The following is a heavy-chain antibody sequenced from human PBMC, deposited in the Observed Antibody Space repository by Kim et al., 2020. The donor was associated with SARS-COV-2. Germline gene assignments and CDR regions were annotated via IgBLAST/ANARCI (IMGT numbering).Heavy chain of an antibody. CDR1: GFTFSDYY. D-gene: IGHD4-4*01. CDR3: ARALQRDYYGLDV. CDR2: ISSSGTGI. Sequence: GGSLTLSCAGSGFTFSDYYMTWVRQAPGKGLVWLSYISSSGTGIFYADSVKGRFIVSRDNTYNSVYLQLNNLRAEDTAVYYCARALQRDYYGLDVWGQGTTVTVSS. V-gene: IGHV3-11*01. J-gene: IGHJ6*02.